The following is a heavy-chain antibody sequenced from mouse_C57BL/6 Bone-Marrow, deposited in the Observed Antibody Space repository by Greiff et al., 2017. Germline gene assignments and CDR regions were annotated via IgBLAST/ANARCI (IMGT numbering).Heavy chain of an antibody. D-gene: IGHD4-1*01. CDR2: ISYSGST. V-gene: IGHV3-8*01. CDR3: ARVPLTGKWYFDV. J-gene: IGHJ1*03. Sequence: DVKLQESGPGLAKPSQTLSLTCSVTGYSITSDYWNWIRKFPGNKLEYMGYISYSGSTYYNPSLKSRISITRDTSKNQYYLQLNSVTTEDTATYYCARVPLTGKWYFDVWGTGTTVTVSS. CDR1: GYSITSDY.